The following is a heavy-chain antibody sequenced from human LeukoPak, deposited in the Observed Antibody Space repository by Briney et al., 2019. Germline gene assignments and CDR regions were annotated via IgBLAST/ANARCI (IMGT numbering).Heavy chain of an antibody. CDR3: ARGSKAAPGTFDY. D-gene: IGHD6-13*01. V-gene: IGHV4-59*01. Sequence: PSETLSLTCTVSGGSISSYYWSWIRQPPGKGLEWIGYIYYTGSTDYNPSLKSRVAISVDTSKNQFSLKLSSVTAADTAVYYCARGSKAAPGTFDYWGQGTQVTVSS. J-gene: IGHJ4*02. CDR1: GGSISSYY. CDR2: IYYTGST.